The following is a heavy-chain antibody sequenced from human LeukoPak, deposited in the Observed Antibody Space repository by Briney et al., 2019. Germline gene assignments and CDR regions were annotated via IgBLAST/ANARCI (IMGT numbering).Heavy chain of an antibody. CDR3: AKAHDYYYYYYMDV. CDR2: ISWDGGST. Sequence: GGSLRLSCAASGFTFDDYAMHWVRQAPGKGLEWVSLISWDGGSTYYADSVKGRFTISRDNSKNSLYLQMNSLRAEDTALYYCAKAHDYYYYYYMDVWGKGTTVTVSS. V-gene: IGHV3-43D*03. J-gene: IGHJ6*03. CDR1: GFTFDDYA.